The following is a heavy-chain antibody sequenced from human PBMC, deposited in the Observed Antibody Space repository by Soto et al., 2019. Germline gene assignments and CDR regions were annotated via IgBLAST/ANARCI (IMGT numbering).Heavy chain of an antibody. J-gene: IGHJ4*02. CDR1: GFTFSNYG. CDR2: ISYDGSNK. CDR3: ARDWVWFGAHPVDY. V-gene: IGHV3-30*03. Sequence: QVQLVESGGGVVQPGGSLRLSCAASGFTFSNYGMHWVRQAPGKGLEWVAVISYDGSNKYYADSVKGRFTLSRDNSKNALYLQMNSLRTEHTAVYYCARDWVWFGAHPVDYWGQGTLVTVSP. D-gene: IGHD3-10*01.